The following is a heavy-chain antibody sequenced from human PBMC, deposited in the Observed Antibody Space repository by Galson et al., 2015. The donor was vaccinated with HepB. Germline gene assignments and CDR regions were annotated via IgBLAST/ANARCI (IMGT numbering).Heavy chain of an antibody. CDR2: IKSKTDGGTT. D-gene: IGHD2-2*01. J-gene: IGHJ6*03. V-gene: IGHV3-15*01. CDR1: GFTFSNAW. CDR3: TTVPRYYYYYMDV. Sequence: SLRLSCAASGFTFSNAWMSWVRQAPGKGLEWVGRIKSKTDGGTTDYAAPVKGRFTISRDDSKNTLYLQMNSLKTEDTAVYYCTTVPRYYYYYMDVWGKGTTVTVSS.